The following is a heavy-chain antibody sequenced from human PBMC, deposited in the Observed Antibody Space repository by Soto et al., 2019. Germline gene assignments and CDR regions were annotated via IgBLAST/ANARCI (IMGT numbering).Heavy chain of an antibody. CDR3: ARDNLRTYGMDV. D-gene: IGHD5-12*01. CDR1: GYTFTGYY. CDR2: INPNSGGT. V-gene: IGHV1-2*02. J-gene: IGHJ6*02. Sequence: QVQLVQSGAEVKKPGASVKVSCKASGYTFTGYYMHWVRQAPGQGLEWMGWINPNSGGTNYAQKFQGRVTITADESTSTAYMELSSLRSEDTAVYYCARDNLRTYGMDVWGQGTTVTVSS.